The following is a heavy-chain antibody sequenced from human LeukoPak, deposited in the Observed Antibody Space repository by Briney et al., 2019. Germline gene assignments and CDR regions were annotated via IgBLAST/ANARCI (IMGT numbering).Heavy chain of an antibody. V-gene: IGHV3-30-3*01. D-gene: IGHD2-15*01. Sequence: GRSLRLSCAASGFTFSNFAMHWVRQAPGKGLEWVAVISYDGSDKYYADSVKGRFTISRDNSKITLSLQINSLRPEDKAVYYCARLETRGSAQAGGDYWGQGTLVTVSS. CDR2: ISYDGSDK. J-gene: IGHJ4*02. CDR1: GFTFSNFA. CDR3: ARLETRGSAQAGGDY.